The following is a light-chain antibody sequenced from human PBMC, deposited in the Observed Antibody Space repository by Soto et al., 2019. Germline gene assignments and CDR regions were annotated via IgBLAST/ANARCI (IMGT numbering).Light chain of an antibody. CDR2: EVS. J-gene: IGLJ2*01. CDR1: SSDVGGYNY. V-gene: IGLV2-8*01. CDR3: SSYAGSNTPHVV. Sequence: HSALTQPPSASGSPGQSVTISCTGTSSDVGGYNYVSWYQQHPGKAPKLMIYEVSKRPSGVPDRFSGSKSGNTASLTVSGLQAEDEADYYCSSYAGSNTPHVVFGGGTKLTVL.